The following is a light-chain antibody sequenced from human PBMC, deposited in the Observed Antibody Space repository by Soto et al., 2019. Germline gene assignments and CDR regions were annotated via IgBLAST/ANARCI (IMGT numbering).Light chain of an antibody. J-gene: IGLJ2*01. CDR3: QTWGTGILV. V-gene: IGLV4-69*01. CDR1: SRHSSYA. Sequence: QLVLTQSPSASASLGASVKLTCTLSSRHSSYAIAWHQQQPEKGPRYLMKLNSDGRHTKGDGIPDRFSGSSSGTERYLTISSLQSEDEADYYCQTWGTGILVVGGGTKLTVL. CDR2: LNSDGRH.